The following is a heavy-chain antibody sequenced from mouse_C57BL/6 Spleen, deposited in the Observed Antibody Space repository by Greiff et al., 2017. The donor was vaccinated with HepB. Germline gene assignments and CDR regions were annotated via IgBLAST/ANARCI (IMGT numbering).Heavy chain of an antibody. Sequence: EVQLQQSGPVLVKPGASVKMSCKASGYTFTDYYMNWVKQSHGKSLEWIGVINPYNGGTSYNQKFKGKATLTVDKSSSTAYMELNSLTSEDSAVYYCARWGVYYYGSSYEAYWGQGTLVTVSA. CDR3: ARWGVYYYGSSYEAY. J-gene: IGHJ3*01. D-gene: IGHD1-1*01. V-gene: IGHV1-19*01. CDR1: GYTFTDYY. CDR2: INPYNGGT.